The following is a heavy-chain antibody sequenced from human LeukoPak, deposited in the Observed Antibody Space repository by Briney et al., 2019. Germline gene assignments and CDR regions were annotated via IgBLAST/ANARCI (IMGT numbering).Heavy chain of an antibody. CDR2: ITGSGDDT. CDR1: GFTFSSYA. Sequence: GGSLRLSCAASGFTFSSYAMSWVRQAPGKGLEWVSDITGSGDDTDYADSVKGRYTVSRDNSRNTLYLQINSLRAEDTAVYYCAKNGAYSGYDYIDYWGQGTLVTVSS. J-gene: IGHJ4*02. V-gene: IGHV3-23*01. CDR3: AKNGAYSGYDYIDY. D-gene: IGHD5-12*01.